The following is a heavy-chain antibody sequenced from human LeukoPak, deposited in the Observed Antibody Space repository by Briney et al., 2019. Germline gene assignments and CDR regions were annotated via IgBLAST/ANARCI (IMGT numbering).Heavy chain of an antibody. CDR2: IWYDGSNK. D-gene: IGHD3-9*01. CDR1: GFTFSSYG. V-gene: IGHV3-33*01. J-gene: IGHJ4*02. Sequence: PGRSLRLSCAASGFTFSSYGMHWVRQAPGKGLEWVAVIWYDGSNKYYADSVKGRFTISRDNSKNTLYLQMNSLRAEDTAVYYCARATPAGILTGYYFDYWGQRTLVTVSS. CDR3: ARATPAGILTGYYFDY.